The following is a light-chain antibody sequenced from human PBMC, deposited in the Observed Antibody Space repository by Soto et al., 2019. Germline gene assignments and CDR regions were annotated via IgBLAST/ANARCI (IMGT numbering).Light chain of an antibody. CDR1: QSVLKSSNKKNC. CDR3: QQYYTTLT. V-gene: IGKV4-1*01. Sequence: DIVMTQSPDSLALSLGERATINCKSSQSVLKSSNKKNCLAWYQQKPGQSPKLLINWASTRESGVPDRFSGSGSGTDFTLTISSLQAEDVAVYYCQQYYTTLTFCGGTKVEI. CDR2: WAS. J-gene: IGKJ4*01.